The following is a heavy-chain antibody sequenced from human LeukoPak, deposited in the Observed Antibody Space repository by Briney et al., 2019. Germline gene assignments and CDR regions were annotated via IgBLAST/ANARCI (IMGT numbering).Heavy chain of an antibody. V-gene: IGHV4-39*07. CDR2: IYYSGST. J-gene: IGHJ4*02. CDR3: ASRSSLDTSSGWYYDY. CDR1: GGSISSSSYY. Sequence: SETLSLTCTVSGGSISSSSYYWGWIRQPPGKGLEWIGSIYYSGSTYHNPSLKSRVTISVDTSKNQFSLKLSSVTAADTAVYYCASRSSLDTSSGWYYDYWGQGTLVTVSS. D-gene: IGHD6-19*01.